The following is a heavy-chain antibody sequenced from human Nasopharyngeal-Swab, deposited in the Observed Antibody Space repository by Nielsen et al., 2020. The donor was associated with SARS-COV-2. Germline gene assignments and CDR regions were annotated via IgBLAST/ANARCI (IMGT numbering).Heavy chain of an antibody. CDR2: IYPGDSDT. D-gene: IGHD1-14*01. J-gene: IGHJ3*02. CDR1: GYSFTNYW. V-gene: IGHV5-51*01. Sequence: GESLKISCQGSGYSFTNYWIGWVRQMPGKGLEWMGIIYPGDSDTRYSPSFQGQVTISADKSISTAYLQWSSLKASDTAMYYCARGAPYLGNAFDIWGQGTMVTVSS. CDR3: ARGAPYLGNAFDI.